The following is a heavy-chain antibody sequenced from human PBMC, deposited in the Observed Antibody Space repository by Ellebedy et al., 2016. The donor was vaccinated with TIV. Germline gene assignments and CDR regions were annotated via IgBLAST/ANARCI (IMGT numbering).Heavy chain of an antibody. V-gene: IGHV1-46*01. CDR1: GYTFTSYY. CDR3: ARVYGGNLRVYYYGMDV. J-gene: IGHJ6*02. Sequence: ASVKVSXKASGYTFTSYYMHWVRQAPGQGLEWMGIINPSGGSTSYAQKFQGRVTMTRDTSTSTVYMELSSLRSEDTAVYYCARVYGGNLRVYYYGMDVWGQGTTVTVSS. CDR2: INPSGGST. D-gene: IGHD4-23*01.